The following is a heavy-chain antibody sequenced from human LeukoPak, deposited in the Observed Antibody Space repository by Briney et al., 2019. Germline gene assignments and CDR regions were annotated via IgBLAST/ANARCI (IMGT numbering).Heavy chain of an antibody. CDR3: ATDLATIRKKDY. D-gene: IGHD5-12*01. CDR2: FDPEDGET. J-gene: IGHJ4*02. Sequence: ASVKVSCKVSGYTLTELSMHWVRQAPGKGLEWMGGFDPEDGETIYAQKFQGRVTMTEDTSTDTDYMELSSLRSEDTAIYYCATDLATIRKKDYWGQGTLVTVSS. V-gene: IGHV1-24*01. CDR1: GYTLTELS.